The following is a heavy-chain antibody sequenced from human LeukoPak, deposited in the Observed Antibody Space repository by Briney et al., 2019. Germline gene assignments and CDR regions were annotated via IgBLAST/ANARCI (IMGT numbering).Heavy chain of an antibody. CDR1: GGSISSYY. J-gene: IGHJ5*02. D-gene: IGHD3-10*01. CDR2: IYTSGST. Sequence: PSETLSLTCTVSGGSISSYYWSWIRQPAGKGLEWIGRIYTSGSTNYNPSLKSRVTMSVDTSKNQFSLKLSSVTAADTAVYYCARVIYGSGSYYTNRWFDPWGQGTLVTVSS. CDR3: ARVIYGSGSYYTNRWFDP. V-gene: IGHV4-4*07.